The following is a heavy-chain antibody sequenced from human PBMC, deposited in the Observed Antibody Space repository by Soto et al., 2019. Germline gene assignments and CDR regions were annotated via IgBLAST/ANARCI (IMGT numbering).Heavy chain of an antibody. Sequence: QVQLVESGGSVVQPGRSLRLSCAASGFTFSSYGMHWVRQAPGKGLEWVAVILYDGSKKYYADSVKGRFTISRDNSKNALYLQMSSLRAEDTALYYCVKDGSSGWPYFDDMDVWGRGTTVTVSS. J-gene: IGHJ6*02. CDR1: GFTFSSYG. V-gene: IGHV3-30*18. CDR3: VKDGSSGWPYFDDMDV. D-gene: IGHD6-19*01. CDR2: ILYDGSKK.